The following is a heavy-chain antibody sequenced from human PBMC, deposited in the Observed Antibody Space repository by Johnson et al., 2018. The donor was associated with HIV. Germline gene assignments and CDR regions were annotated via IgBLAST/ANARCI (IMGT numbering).Heavy chain of an antibody. D-gene: IGHD3-22*01. CDR2: INQDGSQK. CDR3: ARDVSYRYDSDGWADAFDI. V-gene: IGHV3-7*01. CDR1: GFTFSASW. J-gene: IGHJ3*02. Sequence: VQLVESGGVVVQPGGSLRLSCAASGFTFSASWMNWVRQAPGKGLEWVANINQDGSQKNYVDSVKGRFTISRDNAKNSLFLQMNTLRAEDTAVYYCARDVSYRYDSDGWADAFDIWGQGTMVTVSS.